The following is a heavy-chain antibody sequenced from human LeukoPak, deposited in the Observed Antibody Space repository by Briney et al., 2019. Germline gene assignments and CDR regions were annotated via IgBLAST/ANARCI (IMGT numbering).Heavy chain of an antibody. CDR3: ARDGEDQAYCGGDCYNWFDP. J-gene: IGHJ5*02. CDR1: GYTLTELS. Sequence: ASVKVSCKVSGYTLTELSMHWVRQAPGKGLEWMGGFDPEDGETIYAQKFQGRVTMTEDTSTDTAYMELSSLRSEDTAVYYCARDGEDQAYCGGDCYNWFDPWGQGTLVTVSS. D-gene: IGHD2-21*02. CDR2: FDPEDGET. V-gene: IGHV1-24*01.